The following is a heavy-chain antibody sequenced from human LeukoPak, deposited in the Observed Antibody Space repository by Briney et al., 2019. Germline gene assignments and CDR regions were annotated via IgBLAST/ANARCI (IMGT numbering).Heavy chain of an antibody. CDR3: ARDGFVGAADY. CDR1: EFIFSGHW. Sequence: GGSLRLSCAASEFIFSGHWMNWVRQAPGKGLEWVANIKQDGSEKQYVDSVRGRFTISRDNAKNSLYLQMNSLRVEDTAVYYCARDGFVGAADYWGQGTLVTVSS. V-gene: IGHV3-7*01. D-gene: IGHD6-13*01. J-gene: IGHJ4*02. CDR2: IKQDGSEK.